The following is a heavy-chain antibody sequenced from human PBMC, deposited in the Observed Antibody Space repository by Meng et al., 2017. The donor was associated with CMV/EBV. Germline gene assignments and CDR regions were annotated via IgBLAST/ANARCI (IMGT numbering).Heavy chain of an antibody. D-gene: IGHD6-6*01. J-gene: IGHJ6*02. V-gene: IGHV1-69*05. CDR1: GGTFSSYA. CDR2: IIPIFGTA. CDR3: ARDGIAARRSYYYYGMDV. Sequence: SVKVSCKASGGTFSSYAISWVRQAPGQGLEWMGGIIPIFGTANYAQKFQGRVTITTDESTSTAYMELSSLRSEDTAVYYCARDGIAARRSYYYYGMDVWGQGATVTVSS.